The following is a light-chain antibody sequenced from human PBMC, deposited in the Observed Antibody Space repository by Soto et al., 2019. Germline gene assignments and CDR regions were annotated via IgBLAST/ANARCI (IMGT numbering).Light chain of an antibody. Sequence: QHVLTQPPSVSGAPGQRVTISCTGSSSNIGAGYDVHWYQQLPGTAPKLIIYGTTNRPSGVPDRFSGSKSGTSASLAITGLQAEDEADYYCQSYDGTLSGSYVFGIGTKLTVL. CDR1: SSNIGAGYD. V-gene: IGLV1-40*01. J-gene: IGLJ1*01. CDR2: GTT. CDR3: QSYDGTLSGSYV.